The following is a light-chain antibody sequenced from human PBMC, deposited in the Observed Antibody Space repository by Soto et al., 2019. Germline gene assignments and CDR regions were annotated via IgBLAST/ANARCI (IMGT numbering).Light chain of an antibody. V-gene: IGLV2-14*01. CDR2: EVS. J-gene: IGLJ1*01. CDR1: NKDVGGYNY. CDR3: SSHTSYSTRV. Sequence: QSALTQPASLSGFPGQSIAISRTGNNKDVGGYNYVSWYQQHPGKAPKLMIHEVSNRPSGISDRFSGSKSGNTASLTISGLQADDEADYYCSSHTSYSTRVFGTGTKVTVL.